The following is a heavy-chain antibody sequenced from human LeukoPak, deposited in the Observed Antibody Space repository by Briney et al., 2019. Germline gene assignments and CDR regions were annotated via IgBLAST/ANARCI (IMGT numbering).Heavy chain of an antibody. CDR3: ATMVRGVISWFDP. J-gene: IGHJ5*02. V-gene: IGHV1-69*06. CDR2: IIPIFGTA. Sequence: GASVKVSCKASGGTFSSYAISWVRQAPGQGLEWMGGIIPIFGTANYAQKFQGRVTITADKSTSTAYMELSSLRSGDTAVYYCATMVRGVISWFDPWGQGTLVTVSS. CDR1: GGTFSSYA. D-gene: IGHD3-10*01.